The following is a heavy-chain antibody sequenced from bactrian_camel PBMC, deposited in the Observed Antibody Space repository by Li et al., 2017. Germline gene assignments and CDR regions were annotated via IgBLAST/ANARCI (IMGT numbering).Heavy chain of an antibody. D-gene: IGHD6*01. CDR1: GFTFSDND. Sequence: DVQLVESGGGSVQAGGSLRLSCAASGFTFSDNDMVWVRQAPGKGLEWVSFINNGAYAYYADSVKGRFTISRDNAKNTLYLQMNSLKDDDSGVYYRAAEYGGSWSFGYWGQGTQVTVS. CDR3: AAEYGGSWSFGY. CDR2: INNGAYA. V-gene: IGHV3S40*01. J-gene: IGHJ6*01.